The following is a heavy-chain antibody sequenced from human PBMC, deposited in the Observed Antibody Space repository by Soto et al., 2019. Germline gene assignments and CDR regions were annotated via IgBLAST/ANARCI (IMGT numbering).Heavy chain of an antibody. CDR2: IYHTGNT. D-gene: IGHD2-2*01. CDR3: ARAIGYCGSTSCHSYYYGMDV. V-gene: IGHV4-4*02. J-gene: IGHJ6*02. CDR1: GGSISSNSW. Sequence: KSSETLSLTCAVSGGSISSNSWWNWVRQPPGKGLEWIGEIYHTGNTNYNPSLKSRVTLSVDKSKSQFSLKLSSVTAADTAVYYCARAIGYCGSTSCHSYYYGMDVWGQGTTVTVSS.